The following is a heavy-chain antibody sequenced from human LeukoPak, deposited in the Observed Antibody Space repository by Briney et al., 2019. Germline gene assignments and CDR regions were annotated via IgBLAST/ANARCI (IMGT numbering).Heavy chain of an antibody. CDR1: GFTFSNYD. V-gene: IGHV3-21*04. CDR3: ARDGHYDILTGYFQD. Sequence: PGGSLRLSCAASGFTFSNYDMNWVRQSPGKGLEWVSSIDTDSTYIHYADSVKGRFTISRDNAKNSLYLQMSSLRAEDTAVYYCARDGHYDILTGYFQDWGQGTLVTVSS. J-gene: IGHJ1*01. CDR2: IDTDSTYI. D-gene: IGHD3-9*01.